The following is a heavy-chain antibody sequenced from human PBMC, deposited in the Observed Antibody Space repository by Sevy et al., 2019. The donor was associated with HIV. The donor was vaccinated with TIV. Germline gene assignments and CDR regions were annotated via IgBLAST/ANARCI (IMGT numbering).Heavy chain of an antibody. CDR1: GFTFSSYS. CDR2: ISSSGRTT. J-gene: IGHJ6*03. CDR3: ARDSTTEVIKYFMDV. Sequence: QLGGSLRLSCAGSGFTFSSYSMDWVRQAPGKGLEWVSYISSSGRTTYYADSVKGRFTISRDNAKNSLYLQMNSLRDEDTALYYCARDSTTEVIKYFMDVWGKGTTVTVSS. V-gene: IGHV3-48*02. D-gene: IGHD1-1*01.